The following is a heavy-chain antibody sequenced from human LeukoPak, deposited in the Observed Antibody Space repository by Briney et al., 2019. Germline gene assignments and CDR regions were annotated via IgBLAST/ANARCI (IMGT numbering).Heavy chain of an antibody. CDR1: GFTFSTNA. J-gene: IGHJ4*02. Sequence: GGSLRLSCLTSGFTFSTNAMSWVRQAPGKGLEWISGISGSGASTYYADSVTGRFTISRDNSRNTLYLQMNSLRGDDTAVYYCAKDVGKWKSLHFFDYWGQGTLVTVSS. V-gene: IGHV3-23*01. CDR2: ISGSGAST. CDR3: AKDVGKWKSLHFFDY. D-gene: IGHD1-26*01.